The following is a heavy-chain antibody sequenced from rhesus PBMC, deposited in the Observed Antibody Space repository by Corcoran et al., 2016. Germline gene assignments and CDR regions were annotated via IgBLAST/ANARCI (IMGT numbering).Heavy chain of an antibody. V-gene: IGHV2-174*01. Sequence: QVTLKESGPALVKPTQTLTLTCTFSGFSLTTSGMGVGWIRQPPGKALEWLALSYWDDDKRYSTYRKSRLTISKDTSKNQVVLTMTNMDPVDTATDYCARGKSGRSGLDSWGQGVVVTVAS. CDR1: GFSLTTSGMG. J-gene: IGHJ6*01. CDR3: ARGKSGRSGLDS. CDR2: SYWDDDK. D-gene: IGHD3-16*01.